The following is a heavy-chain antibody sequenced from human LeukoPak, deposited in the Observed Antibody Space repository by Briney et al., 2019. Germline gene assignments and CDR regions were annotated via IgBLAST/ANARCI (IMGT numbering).Heavy chain of an antibody. CDR3: ARIGYSSSSLDY. CDR1: GFTFNNYW. J-gene: IGHJ4*02. D-gene: IGHD6-6*01. V-gene: IGHV3-7*01. Sequence: GGSLRLSCAASGFTFNNYWMTWVRQAPGKGLEWVANINQDGSVKYYVDSVKGRFTISRDNAKNSLDVEMKSLRVEDTAVYYCARIGYSSSSLDYWGQGTLVTVSS. CDR2: INQDGSVK.